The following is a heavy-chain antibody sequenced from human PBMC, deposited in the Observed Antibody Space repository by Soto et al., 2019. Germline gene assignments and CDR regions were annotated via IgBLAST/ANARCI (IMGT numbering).Heavy chain of an antibody. Sequence: PSETLSLTCTVSGGSISSGGYYWSWIRPHPGKGLVWIGYIYYSGSTYYNPSLKSRVTISVDTSKNQFSLKLSSVTAADTAVYYWARDVVATGYDYWGQGTLVTVSS. CDR2: IYYSGST. CDR1: GGSISSGGYY. J-gene: IGHJ4*02. CDR3: ARDVVATGYDY. V-gene: IGHV4-31*03. D-gene: IGHD5-12*01.